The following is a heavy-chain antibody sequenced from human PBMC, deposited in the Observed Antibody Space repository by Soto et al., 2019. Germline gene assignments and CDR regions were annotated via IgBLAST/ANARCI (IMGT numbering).Heavy chain of an antibody. D-gene: IGHD2-15*01. CDR1: GFSVSASGVG. CDR3: THCTRRARCSGGNCYLFDY. Sequence: QITLKEPGHTLVKPTQTLTLTCTCSGFSVSASGVGMGWIRQPPGKALEWLALLFWDDDKRYNPSLKSRLTITNDTSKNQVVRTMTNMDPVDTATYYCTHCTRRARCSGGNCYLFDYWGQGTPVTVSS. CDR2: LFWDDDK. V-gene: IGHV2-5*02. J-gene: IGHJ4*02.